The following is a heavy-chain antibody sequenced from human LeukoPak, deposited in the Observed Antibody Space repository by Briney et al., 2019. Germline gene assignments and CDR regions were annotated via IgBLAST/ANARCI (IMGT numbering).Heavy chain of an antibody. V-gene: IGHV1-2*02. Sequence: ASVKVSCKASGYPFSDFYVHWVWQAPGQGPEWMAWINPQSGATNYAQKFQGRVTMTRDMSIRTVYMELTSLRSDDTALYFCARGGNDSNLYFPYWGQGALVTVSS. D-gene: IGHD3-22*01. CDR1: GYPFSDFY. J-gene: IGHJ4*02. CDR2: INPQSGAT. CDR3: ARGGNDSNLYFPY.